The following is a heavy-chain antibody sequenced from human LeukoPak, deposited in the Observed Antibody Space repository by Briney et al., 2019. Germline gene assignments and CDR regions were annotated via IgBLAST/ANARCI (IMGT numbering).Heavy chain of an antibody. J-gene: IGHJ4*02. V-gene: IGHV3-15*07. Sequence: GGSLRLSCAASGLIFSNAWMNWVRQAPGKGLEWVGRIKSKTDGGTTDYAAPVKGRFTISRDDSKNTLYLQMNSLKTEDTAVYYCTTDGLYYYDSSGYYSDWGQGTLVTVSS. D-gene: IGHD3-22*01. CDR1: GLIFSNAW. CDR2: IKSKTDGGTT. CDR3: TTDGLYYYDSSGYYSD.